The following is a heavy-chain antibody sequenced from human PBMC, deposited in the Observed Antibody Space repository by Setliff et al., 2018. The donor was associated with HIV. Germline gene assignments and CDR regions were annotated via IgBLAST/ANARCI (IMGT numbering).Heavy chain of an antibody. J-gene: IGHJ4*02. D-gene: IGHD6-13*01. CDR2: IHHSGGT. Sequence: SETLSLTCTVSYGSISGHYWTWIRQPPGKGLEWIGYIHHSGGTQYNPSLMSRLTMSVDSSKNQFSLSLSSVTAADTAVYYCARLPDINSWPFDYWARGTLVTVSA. V-gene: IGHV4-59*11. CDR1: YGSISGHY. CDR3: ARLPDINSWPFDY.